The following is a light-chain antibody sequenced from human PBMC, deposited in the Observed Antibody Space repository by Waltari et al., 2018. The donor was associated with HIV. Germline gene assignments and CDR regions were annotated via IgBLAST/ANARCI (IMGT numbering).Light chain of an antibody. J-gene: IGLJ1*01. Sequence: QSALTQPASVSGSPGQSLTISCTGTSNDVGSSNYVSWHQHHPGEAPKLIIPDVSDRPSGISNRFSGSKSGNTASLTISGLQTEDEADYYCSSYTSSTTYVFGTGTRVTVL. CDR2: DVS. CDR3: SSYTSSTTYV. V-gene: IGLV2-14*01. CDR1: SNDVGSSNY.